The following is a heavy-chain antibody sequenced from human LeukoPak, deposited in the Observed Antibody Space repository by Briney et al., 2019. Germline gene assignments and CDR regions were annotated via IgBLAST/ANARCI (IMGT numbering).Heavy chain of an antibody. D-gene: IGHD2-15*01. CDR2: IYYSGST. CDR3: ARDSGGYCSGGSCYSDY. J-gene: IGHJ4*02. CDR1: GGSISSGDYY. V-gene: IGHV4-30-4*08. Sequence: SQTLPLTXTVAGGSISSGDYYWSWIRLPPGKGLEWIGYIYYSGSTYYNPSLKSRVTISVDTSKNQFSLKLSSVTAADTAVYYCARDSGGYCSGGSCYSDYWGQGTLVTVSS.